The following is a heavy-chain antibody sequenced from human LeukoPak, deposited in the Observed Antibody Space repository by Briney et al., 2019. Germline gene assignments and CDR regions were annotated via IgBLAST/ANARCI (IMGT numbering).Heavy chain of an antibody. CDR2: IYHSGST. Sequence: SETLSLTCAVSGYSISSGYYWGWIRQPPGKGLEWIGIIYHSGSTCYNPSLKSRLTISVDTSKNQFSLKLSSVTAADTAVYYCAKTYYYDSSGYNWFDPWGQGTLVTVSS. D-gene: IGHD3-22*01. V-gene: IGHV4-38-2*01. J-gene: IGHJ5*02. CDR1: GYSISSGYY. CDR3: AKTYYYDSSGYNWFDP.